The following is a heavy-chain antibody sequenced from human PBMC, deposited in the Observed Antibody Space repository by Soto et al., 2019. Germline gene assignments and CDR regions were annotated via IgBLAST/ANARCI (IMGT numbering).Heavy chain of an antibody. J-gene: IGHJ3*02. Sequence: PGGSLRLSCAASGFTFNTYSMNWVRQAPGKGLEWVSCISGSNNNIYYADSVKGRFTISRDNAKNSLYLQLNSLRAEDTDVYYCVRAPSYIYISDAFDIWGQGTTVTVSS. CDR3: VRAPSYIYISDAFDI. D-gene: IGHD1-26*01. CDR2: ISGSNNNI. V-gene: IGHV3-21*04. CDR1: GFTFNTYS.